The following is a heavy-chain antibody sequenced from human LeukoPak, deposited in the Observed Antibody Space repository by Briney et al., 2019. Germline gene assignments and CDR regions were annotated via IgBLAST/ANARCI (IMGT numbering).Heavy chain of an antibody. CDR3: ARDEGS. CDR1: GFTFSTSW. V-gene: IGHV3-7*04. D-gene: IGHD3-10*01. Sequence: GGSLRLSCAASGFTFSTSWMSWVRQAPGKGLEGVANIKYDGSERNYVDSVKGRFTISRDNAENSLYLQMNSLRVEDTAVYYCARDEGSWGQGTLVTVSS. J-gene: IGHJ4*02. CDR2: IKYDGSER.